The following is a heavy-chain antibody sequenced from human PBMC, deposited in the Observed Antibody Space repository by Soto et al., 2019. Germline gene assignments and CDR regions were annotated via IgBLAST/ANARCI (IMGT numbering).Heavy chain of an antibody. Sequence: GGSLRLSCAASGFTFSSYAMSWVRQAPGKGLEWVSAISGSGGSTYYADSVKGRFTVSRDNSKNTLYLQMNSLRAEDTAVYYCEKIETAVAGSVWGMDVWGQGTTVTVSS. CDR1: GFTFSSYA. V-gene: IGHV3-23*01. CDR2: ISGSGGST. D-gene: IGHD6-19*01. J-gene: IGHJ6*02. CDR3: EKIETAVAGSVWGMDV.